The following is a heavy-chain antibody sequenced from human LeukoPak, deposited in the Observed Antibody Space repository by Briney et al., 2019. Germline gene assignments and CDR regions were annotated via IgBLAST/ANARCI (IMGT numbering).Heavy chain of an antibody. CDR2: IYHTGST. V-gene: IGHV4-4*02. CDR1: GGSISTSNW. D-gene: IGHD6-13*01. Sequence: SETLSLTCAVSGGSISTSNWWTWVRQPPGKGLEWIGEIYHTGSTNYNPSLKSQVTISLDKSKIQFSLKLTSVTAADTAVYYCARNGGIATATYFDSWGQGTLVTVSS. J-gene: IGHJ4*02. CDR3: ARNGGIATATYFDS.